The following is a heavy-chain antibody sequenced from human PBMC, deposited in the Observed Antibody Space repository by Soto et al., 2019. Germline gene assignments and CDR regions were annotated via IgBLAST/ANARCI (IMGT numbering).Heavy chain of an antibody. CDR1: GGSFSGYY. CDR3: ARGARRIAARTYYYGMDV. V-gene: IGHV4-34*01. Sequence: SETLSLTCAVYGGSFSGYYWSWIRQPPGKGLEWIGEINHSGSTNYNPSLKSRVTISVDTSKNQFSLKLSSVTAADTAVYYCARGARRIAARTYYYGMDVWGQGTTVTVSS. J-gene: IGHJ6*02. D-gene: IGHD6-6*01. CDR2: INHSGST.